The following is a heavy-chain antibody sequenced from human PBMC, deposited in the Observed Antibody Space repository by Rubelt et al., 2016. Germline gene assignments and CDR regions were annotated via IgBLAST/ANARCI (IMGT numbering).Heavy chain of an antibody. CDR1: GFSLSNARMG. D-gene: IGHD3-10*01. J-gene: IGHJ4*02. V-gene: IGHV2-26*01. CDR3: ARTPGAMVRGVIITNNFDY. CDR2: IFSNDEK. Sequence: QVTLKESGPVLVKPTETLTLTCTVSGFSLSNARMGVSWIRQPPGKALEWLAHIFSNDEKSYSTSLKSMLTISKDTSKSQAVLIMTNMDPVDTATYYCARTPGAMVRGVIITNNFDYWGQGTLVTVSS.